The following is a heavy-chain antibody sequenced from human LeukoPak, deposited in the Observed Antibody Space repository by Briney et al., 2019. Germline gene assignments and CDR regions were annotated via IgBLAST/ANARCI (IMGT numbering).Heavy chain of an antibody. Sequence: SETLSLTCTVSGGSISSSSYYWGWIRQPPGKGLEWIGSIYYSGSTNYNPSLKSRVTMSVDTSKNQFSLKLSSVTAADTAVYYRARLFSGYPAGYFDYWGQGTLVTVSS. CDR2: IYYSGST. CDR1: GGSISSSSYY. J-gene: IGHJ4*02. CDR3: ARLFSGYPAGYFDY. D-gene: IGHD5-12*01. V-gene: IGHV4-39*07.